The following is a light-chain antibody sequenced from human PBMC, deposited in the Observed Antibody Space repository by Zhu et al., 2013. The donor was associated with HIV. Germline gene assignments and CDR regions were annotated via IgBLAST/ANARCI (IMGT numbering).Light chain of an antibody. CDR2: GVS. CDR3: QQSYSTPLT. Sequence: DIQMTQSPSSLSASVGDRVTNTCRASQSISSYLNWYQQKPGKAPKLLIYGVSSLQSGVPSRFSGSGSGTDFTLTINSLQPEDFATYYCQQSYSTPLTFGGGTKVEIK. J-gene: IGKJ4*01. V-gene: IGKV1-39*01. CDR1: QSISSY.